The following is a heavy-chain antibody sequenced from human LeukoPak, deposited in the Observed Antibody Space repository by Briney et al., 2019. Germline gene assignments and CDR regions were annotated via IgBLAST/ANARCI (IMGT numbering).Heavy chain of an antibody. CDR3: ARGRGDY. D-gene: IGHD3-10*01. J-gene: IGHJ4*02. CDR1: GDSIRGYY. Sequence: SETLSLTCSVSGDSIRGYYWNWIRQPAGKGLEWIGYIYYSGSTNYNPSLKSRVTISVDTSKNQFSLKLSSVTAADTAVYYCARGRGDYWGQGTLVTVSS. CDR2: IYYSGST. V-gene: IGHV4-59*01.